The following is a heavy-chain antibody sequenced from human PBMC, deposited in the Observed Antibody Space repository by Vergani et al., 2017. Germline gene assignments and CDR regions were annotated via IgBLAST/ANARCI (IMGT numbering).Heavy chain of an antibody. Sequence: EVQLVQSGAEVKKPGATMKISCKVSGYTCTDHYMHWVKQAPGKGLEWMGLVDPEDGETIYAEKFKGRVTIAADTSTDTAHVELSSLRSEDTAVYYCATPQTVTTGGMEVWGQGTTVIVSS. CDR3: ATPQTVTTGGMEV. V-gene: IGHV1-69-2*01. CDR2: VDPEDGET. J-gene: IGHJ6*02. D-gene: IGHD4-17*01. CDR1: GYTCTDHY.